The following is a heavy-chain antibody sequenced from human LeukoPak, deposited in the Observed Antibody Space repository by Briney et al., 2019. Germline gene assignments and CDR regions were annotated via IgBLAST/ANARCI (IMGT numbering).Heavy chain of an antibody. CDR1: GGSISSYY. Sequence: SETLSLTCTVSGGSISSYYWSWIRQPAGKGLEWIGRIYTSGSTNYNPSLKSRVTMSVDTSKNQFSLKLSSVTAADTAVYYCAIGYSYGRFDYWGQRTLVTVSS. J-gene: IGHJ4*02. V-gene: IGHV4-4*07. CDR2: IYTSGST. D-gene: IGHD5-18*01. CDR3: AIGYSYGRFDY.